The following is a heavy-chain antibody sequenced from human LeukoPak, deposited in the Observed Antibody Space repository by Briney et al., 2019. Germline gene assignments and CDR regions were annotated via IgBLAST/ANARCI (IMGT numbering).Heavy chain of an antibody. CDR3: ARGLMITFGGVIVRTDAFDI. J-gene: IGHJ3*02. V-gene: IGHV3-21*04. CDR2: ISSSSNYI. D-gene: IGHD3-16*02. Sequence: GGSLRLSCAASGFTFSTYSMNWVRQAPGKGLEWVSSISSSSNYIYYADSVKGRFTISRDNAKNSLYLQMNSLRAEDTAVYYCARGLMITFGGVIVRTDAFDIWGQGTMVTVSS. CDR1: GFTFSTYS.